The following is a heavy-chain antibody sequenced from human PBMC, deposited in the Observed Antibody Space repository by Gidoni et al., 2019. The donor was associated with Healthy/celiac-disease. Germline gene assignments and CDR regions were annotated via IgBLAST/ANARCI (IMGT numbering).Heavy chain of an antibody. CDR2: ISSSSSTI. CDR3: ARDSRILWFGESYFDY. Sequence: EVQLVESGGGLVQPGGSLRLSCAASGFTFSSYSMNWVRQAPGKGLEWVSYISSSSSTIYYADSGNGRFTISRDNAKNSLYLQMNSLRDEDTAVYYCARDSRILWFGESYFDYWGQGTLVTVSS. V-gene: IGHV3-48*02. CDR1: GFTFSSYS. J-gene: IGHJ4*02. D-gene: IGHD3-10*01.